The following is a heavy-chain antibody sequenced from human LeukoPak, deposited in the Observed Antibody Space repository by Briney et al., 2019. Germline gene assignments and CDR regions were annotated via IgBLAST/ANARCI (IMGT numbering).Heavy chain of an antibody. D-gene: IGHD6-6*01. Sequence: SETLSLTCAVYGGPFSGYYWSWIRQPPGKGLEWIGEINHSGSTNYNPSLKSRVTISVDTSKNQFSLKLSSVTAADTAVYYCAIIAARPTNLDYWGQGTLVTVSS. CDR3: AIIAARPTNLDY. V-gene: IGHV4-34*01. CDR1: GGPFSGYY. J-gene: IGHJ4*02. CDR2: INHSGST.